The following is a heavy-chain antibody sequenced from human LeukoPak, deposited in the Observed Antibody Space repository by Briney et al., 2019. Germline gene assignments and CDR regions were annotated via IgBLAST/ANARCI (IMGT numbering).Heavy chain of an antibody. Sequence: ASVKVSCKVSGYTLTELSMHWVRQAPGKGLEWMGGFDPEDSETIYAQKFQGRVTMTEDTSTDTAYMELSRLGSEDTAVYYCAAYPTLDSCRSSICSLDYWGRGTLVTVSS. CDR3: AAYPTLDSCRSSICSLDY. J-gene: IGHJ4*02. V-gene: IGHV1-24*01. CDR2: FDPEDSET. CDR1: GYTLTELS. D-gene: IGHD2-2*01.